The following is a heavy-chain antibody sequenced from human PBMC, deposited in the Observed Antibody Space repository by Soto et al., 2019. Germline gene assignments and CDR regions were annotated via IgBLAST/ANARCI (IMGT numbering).Heavy chain of an antibody. J-gene: IGHJ4*02. V-gene: IGHV3-48*02. Sequence: ESGGGLVQPGGSLRLSCAASGFTFRTYSMNWVRQAPGKGLEWLSYISSRSTIYYADSVKGRFTISRDNAKNSLYLQMNSLRDEDTAVYYCARATDHWGQGTLVTVSS. CDR1: GFTFRTYS. D-gene: IGHD2-21*02. CDR2: ISSRSTI. CDR3: ARATDH.